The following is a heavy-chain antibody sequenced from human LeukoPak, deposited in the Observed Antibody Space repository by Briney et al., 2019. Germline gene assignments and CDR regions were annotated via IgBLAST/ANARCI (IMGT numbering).Heavy chain of an antibody. CDR3: ARELGKLKVFDY. Sequence: SETLSLTCAVSGGSFSGYYWSWIRQPPGKGLEWIGEINHSGSTNYNPPLKSRVTISVDTSKNQFSLKLSPVTAADTAVYYCARELGKLKVFDYWGQGTLVTVSS. CDR2: INHSGST. CDR1: GGSFSGYY. D-gene: IGHD7-27*01. V-gene: IGHV4-34*01. J-gene: IGHJ4*02.